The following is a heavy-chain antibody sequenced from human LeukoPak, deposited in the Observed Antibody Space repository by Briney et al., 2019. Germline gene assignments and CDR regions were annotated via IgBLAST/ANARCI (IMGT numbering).Heavy chain of an antibody. CDR3: ARDPYYYDSSGYYFPPYSLQH. CDR2: IIPIFGTA. V-gene: IGHV1-69*05. Sequence: GAPVKVSCKASGGTFSSYAISWVRQAPGQGLEWMGGIIPIFGTANYAQKFQGRVTITTDESTSTAYMELSSLRSEDTAAYYCARDPYYYDSSGYYFPPYSLQHWGQGTLVTVSS. CDR1: GGTFSSYA. J-gene: IGHJ1*01. D-gene: IGHD3-22*01.